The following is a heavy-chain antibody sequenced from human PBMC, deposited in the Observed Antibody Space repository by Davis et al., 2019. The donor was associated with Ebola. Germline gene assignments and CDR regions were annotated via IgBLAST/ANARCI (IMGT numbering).Heavy chain of an antibody. CDR2: IRSKANSYAT. V-gene: IGHV3-73*01. Sequence: GESLKISCAASGFTFSGSAMHWVRQASGKGLEWVGRIRSKANSYATASAASVKGKFTISRDDSKNTAYLQMNSLKTEDTAVYYCAKGVDYWGQGTLVTVSS. CDR3: AKGVDY. CDR1: GFTFSGSA. J-gene: IGHJ4*02.